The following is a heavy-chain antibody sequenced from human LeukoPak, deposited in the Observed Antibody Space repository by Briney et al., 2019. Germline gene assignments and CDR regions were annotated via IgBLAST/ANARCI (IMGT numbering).Heavy chain of an antibody. D-gene: IGHD3-22*01. Sequence: GRSLRLSCAASGFTFSSYGMHWVRQAPGKGLEWVAVISYDGSNKYYADSVKGRFTISRDNAKNSLYLQMNSLRAEDTAVYYCARDSDDSSGYYYHDYWGQGTLVTVSS. J-gene: IGHJ4*02. V-gene: IGHV3-30*03. CDR2: ISYDGSNK. CDR1: GFTFSSYG. CDR3: ARDSDDSSGYYYHDY.